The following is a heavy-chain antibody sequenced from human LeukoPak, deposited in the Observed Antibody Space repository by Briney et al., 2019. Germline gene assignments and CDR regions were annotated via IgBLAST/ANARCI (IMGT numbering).Heavy chain of an antibody. J-gene: IGHJ4*02. V-gene: IGHV3-9*01. Sequence: GRSLRVSCAASGFNFGAYVMHWVRQSPGKGLEWVAVISWTGDGAAYADSVRGRFTISRDNAKNSLYLQMNSLRPEDTAFYYCVKDATNGSVDYWGQGTLVTVSS. CDR2: ISWTGDGA. D-gene: IGHD1-26*01. CDR3: VKDATNGSVDY. CDR1: GFNFGAYV.